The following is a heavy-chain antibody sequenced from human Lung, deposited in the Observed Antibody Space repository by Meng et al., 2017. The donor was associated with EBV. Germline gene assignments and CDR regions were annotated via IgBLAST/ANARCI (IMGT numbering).Heavy chain of an antibody. D-gene: IGHD4-17*01. J-gene: IGHJ4*02. CDR1: GGSISSYY. CDR2: IYYSGST. V-gene: IGHV4-59*12. CDR3: ARGGMTTVTTYYFDY. Sequence: QLQASGPGMVKPSETLSLTCTVSGGSISSYYWSWIRQPPGKGLEWIGYIYYSGSTNYTPSLKSRVTISVDTSKNQFSLKLSSVTAADTAVYYCARGGMTTVTTYYFDYWGQGTLVTVSS.